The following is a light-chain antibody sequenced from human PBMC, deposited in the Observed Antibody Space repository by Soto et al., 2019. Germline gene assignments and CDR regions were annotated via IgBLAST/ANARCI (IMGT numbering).Light chain of an antibody. CDR2: WGS. Sequence: DILTTQSTDPLAVSLRQRATINCKSSQRYLSSSNNKNYLAWYQQKPGQSPKVVIYWGSTRGSGVPDRFSGSGSGTDFTLNISSLQAEDVAVYYCQHYYSSPLTFGGGTKVDI. J-gene: IGKJ4*02. CDR3: QHYYSSPLT. CDR1: QRYLSSSNNKNY. V-gene: IGKV4-1*01.